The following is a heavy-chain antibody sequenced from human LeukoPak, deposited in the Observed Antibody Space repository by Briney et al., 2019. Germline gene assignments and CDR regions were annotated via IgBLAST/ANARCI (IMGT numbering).Heavy chain of an antibody. Sequence: SETLSLTCTVSGGSISGYYWSWIRQPPGKGLEWIGEINHSGSTNYNPSLKSRVTISVDTSKNQFSLKLSSVTAADTAVYYCARAGYYDFWSGTKSPFDYWGQGTLVTVSS. CDR1: GGSISGYY. CDR3: ARAGYYDFWSGTKSPFDY. D-gene: IGHD3-3*01. V-gene: IGHV4-34*01. J-gene: IGHJ4*02. CDR2: INHSGST.